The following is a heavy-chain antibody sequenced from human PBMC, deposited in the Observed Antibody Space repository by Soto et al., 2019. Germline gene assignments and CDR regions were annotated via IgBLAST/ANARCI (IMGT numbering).Heavy chain of an antibody. CDR3: ARDHIVVVPAAQFYYHMDF. V-gene: IGHV1-18*01. D-gene: IGHD2-2*01. CDR2: ISAYNGNT. Sequence: ASVKVSCKASGYTFTSYGISWVRQAPGQGLEWMGWISAYNGNTNYAQKLQGRVTMTTDTSTSTAYMELRSLRSDDTAVYYCARDHIVVVPAAQFYYHMDFWGKGTTVTVSS. CDR1: GYTFTSYG. J-gene: IGHJ6*03.